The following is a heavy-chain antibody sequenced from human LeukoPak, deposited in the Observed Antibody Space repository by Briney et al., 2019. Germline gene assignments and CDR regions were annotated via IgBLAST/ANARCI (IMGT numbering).Heavy chain of an antibody. CDR3: ARGSSAYYFDY. CDR2: IYSGGST. J-gene: IGHJ4*02. D-gene: IGHD6-6*01. V-gene: IGHV3-53*01. CDR1: GFTVSSNY. Sequence: GGSLRLSCAASGFTVSSNYMSWVRQAPGKGLEWVSVIYSGGSTYYADSVKGRFTISRDNSKNTLYLQMNSLRAEDAAVYYCARGSSAYYFDYWGQGTLVTVSS.